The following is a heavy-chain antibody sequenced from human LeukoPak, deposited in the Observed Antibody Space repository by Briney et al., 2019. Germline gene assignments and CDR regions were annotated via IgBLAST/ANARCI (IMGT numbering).Heavy chain of an antibody. D-gene: IGHD3-3*01. Sequence: ASVKVSCKASGYTFTSYDINWVRQATGQGLEWMGWISAYNGNTNYAQKLQGRVTMTTDTSTSTAYMELRSLRSDDTAVYYCARVGGTIFGVVTSYYFDYWGQGTLVTVSS. CDR3: ARVGGTIFGVVTSYYFDY. CDR1: GYTFTSYD. J-gene: IGHJ4*02. V-gene: IGHV1-18*01. CDR2: ISAYNGNT.